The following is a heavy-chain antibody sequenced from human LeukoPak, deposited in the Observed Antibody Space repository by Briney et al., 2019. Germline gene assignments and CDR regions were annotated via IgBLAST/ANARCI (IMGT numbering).Heavy chain of an antibody. CDR2: INPNSGGT. CDR1: GYTFTGCY. V-gene: IGHV1-2*02. Sequence: AASVKVSCKASGYTFTGCYMHWVRQAPGQGLEWMGWINPNSGGTNYAQKFQGRVTMTRDTSISTAYMELSRLRSDDTAVYYCARLAVPLYEIEYSSSPARQEWWFDPWGQGTLVTVSS. CDR3: ARLAVPLYEIEYSSSPARQEWWFDP. D-gene: IGHD6-6*01. J-gene: IGHJ5*02.